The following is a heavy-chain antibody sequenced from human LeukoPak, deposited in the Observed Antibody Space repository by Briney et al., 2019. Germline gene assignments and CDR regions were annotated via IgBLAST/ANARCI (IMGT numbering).Heavy chain of an antibody. CDR1: GFTFSTDA. CDR3: AKGAAAGRQDPNYNWFDP. CDR2: ISGSGGST. Sequence: QPGGSLRLSCAASGFTFSTDAMHWVRQAPGKGLEWVSSISGSGGSTFYADSVKGRFTISRDNSKNTLYLQMNSLRAEDTALYYCAKGAAAGRQDPNYNWFDPWGQGTLVTVSS. D-gene: IGHD6-13*01. J-gene: IGHJ5*02. V-gene: IGHV3-23*01.